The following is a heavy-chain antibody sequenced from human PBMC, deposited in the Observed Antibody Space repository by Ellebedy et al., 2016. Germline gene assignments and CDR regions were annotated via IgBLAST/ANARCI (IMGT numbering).Heavy chain of an antibody. V-gene: IGHV4-34*01. D-gene: IGHD1-26*01. J-gene: IGHJ4*02. CDR2: INHSGST. CDR1: GGSFSGYY. Sequence: SETLSLXXAVYGGSFSGYYWSWIRQPPGKGLEWIGEINHSGSTNYNPSLKSRVTISVDTSKNQFSLKLSSVTAADTAVYYCAREGVGATNFDYWGQGTLVTVSS. CDR3: AREGVGATNFDY.